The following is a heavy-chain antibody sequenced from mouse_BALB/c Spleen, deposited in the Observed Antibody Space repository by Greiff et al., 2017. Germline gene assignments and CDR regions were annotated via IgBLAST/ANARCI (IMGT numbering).Heavy chain of an antibody. J-gene: IGHJ4*01. CDR1: GYSITSDYA. CDR2: ISYSGST. Sequence: DVKLQESGPGLVKPSQSLSLTCTVTGYSITSDYAWNWIRQFPGNKLEWMGYISYSGSTSYNPSLKSRISITRDTSKNQFFLQLNSVTTEDTATYYCARREVYYAMDYWGQGTSVTVSS. CDR3: ARREVYYAMDY. V-gene: IGHV3-2*02.